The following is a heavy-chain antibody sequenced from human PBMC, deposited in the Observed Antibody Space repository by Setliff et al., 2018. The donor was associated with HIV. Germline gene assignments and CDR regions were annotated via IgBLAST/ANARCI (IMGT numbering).Heavy chain of an antibody. Sequence: GASVKVSCKVSGDTFRNYALNWVRQAPGQGLEWVGSLIPVLGEPHYAPRFQGRVTITADDSTNTAYLELSNLRFDDTATYYCARGVLYGLSEYWGTGSLVTVSS. J-gene: IGHJ4*02. CDR1: GDTFRNYA. V-gene: IGHV1-69*11. D-gene: IGHD3-10*01. CDR3: ARGVLYGLSEY. CDR2: LIPVLGEP.